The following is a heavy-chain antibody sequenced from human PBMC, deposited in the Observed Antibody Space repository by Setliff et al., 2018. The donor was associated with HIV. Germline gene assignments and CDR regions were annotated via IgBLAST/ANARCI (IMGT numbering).Heavy chain of an antibody. V-gene: IGHV3-23*01. D-gene: IGHD3-22*01. CDR3: AKDRTVVVITIFDY. CDR2: IGPVGTST. CDR1: GFTFSSYA. J-gene: IGHJ4*02. Sequence: GGSLRLSCAASGFTFSSYAMSWVRQAPGKGLEWVSAIGPVGTSTYYADSVKGRFTISRDNSKNTLFLQMNSLRAEDTAIYYCAKDRTVVVITIFDYWGQGTLVTVSS.